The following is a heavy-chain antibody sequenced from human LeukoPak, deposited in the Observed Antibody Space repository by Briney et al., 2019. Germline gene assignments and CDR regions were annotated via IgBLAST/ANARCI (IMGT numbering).Heavy chain of an antibody. D-gene: IGHD5-12*01. J-gene: IGHJ5*02. V-gene: IGHV7-4-1*02. CDR2: INTNTGNP. Sequence: ASVKVSCKASGYTFTSYAMNWVRQAPGQGLEWMGWINTNTGNPTYAQGFTGRFVFSLDTSVSTAYLQISSLKAEDTAVYYCARAKAGYSGYDSWFDWFDPWGQGTLVTVSS. CDR1: GYTFTSYA. CDR3: ARAKAGYSGYDSWFDWFDP.